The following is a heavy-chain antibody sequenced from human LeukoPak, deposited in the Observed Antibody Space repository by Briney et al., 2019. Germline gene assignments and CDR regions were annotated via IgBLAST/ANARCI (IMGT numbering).Heavy chain of an antibody. Sequence: SETLSLTCTVSGGSISSYYWSWIRQPAGKGLEWIGRIYTSGSTNYNPSLKSRVTMSVDTSKNQFSLKLSSVTAADTAVYYCARVRTVLRFLEWLLPFDYWGQGTLVTVSS. J-gene: IGHJ4*02. D-gene: IGHD3-3*01. CDR3: ARVRTVLRFLEWLLPFDY. CDR2: IYTSGST. CDR1: GGSISSYY. V-gene: IGHV4-4*07.